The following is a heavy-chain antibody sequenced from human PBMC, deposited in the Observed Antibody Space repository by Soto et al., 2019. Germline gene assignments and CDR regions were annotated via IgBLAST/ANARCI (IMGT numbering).Heavy chain of an antibody. J-gene: IGHJ5*02. CDR2: SYYRGST. CDR1: GGAISSGDYY. V-gene: IGHV4-30-4*01. Sequence: QVQLQESGPGLVKPSQTLSLTCTVSGGAISSGDYYWRWIRQPPGKGLEWNGYSYYRGSTYYNPSLKSRVTISVDTSHNQFSLTLSSVTAADTAVYYCASSGYCTNGVCYTLFDTWGQGTLVTVSS. D-gene: IGHD2-8*01. CDR3: ASSGYCTNGVCYTLFDT.